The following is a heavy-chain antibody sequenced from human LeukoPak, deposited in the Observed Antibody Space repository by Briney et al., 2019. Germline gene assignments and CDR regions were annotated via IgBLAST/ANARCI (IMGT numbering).Heavy chain of an antibody. CDR2: INPNSGGT. J-gene: IGHJ4*02. CDR1: GYTFTGYY. D-gene: IGHD3-10*01. CDR3: AREYYYGSGSYFH. V-gene: IGHV1-2*06. Sequence: ASVKVSCKASGYTFTGYYMHWVRQAPGQGLEWVGRINPNSGGTNYAQKFQGRVTMTRDTSISTAYMELSRLRSDDTAVYYCAREYYYGSGSYFHWGQGTLVTVSS.